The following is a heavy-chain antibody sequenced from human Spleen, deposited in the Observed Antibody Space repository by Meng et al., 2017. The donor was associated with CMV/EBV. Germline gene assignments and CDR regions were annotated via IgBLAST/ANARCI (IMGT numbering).Heavy chain of an antibody. Sequence: QVQLQESGPGLVKPSGTLSLTCAFTGGSISSSNLWTWFPKAPGKGLEWIGEIYPSGSTNYNPSLKSRVTISVDKFKNQFSLKLGSVTAADTAVYYCARIERRRILKYCGSDCSTTDYWGQGTLVTVSS. D-gene: IGHD2-21*02. CDR2: IYPSGST. J-gene: IGHJ4*02. CDR3: ARIERRRILKYCGSDCSTTDY. V-gene: IGHV4-4*02. CDR1: GGSISSSNL.